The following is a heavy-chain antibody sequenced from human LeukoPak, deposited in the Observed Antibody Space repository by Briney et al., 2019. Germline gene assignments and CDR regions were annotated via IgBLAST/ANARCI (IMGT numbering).Heavy chain of an antibody. Sequence: GASVKVSCKASGYTFTSYDINWVRQATGQGLEWMGWINPNSGGTNYAQKFQGRVTMTRDTSISTAYMELSRLRSDDTAVYYCARVYSRVGATALHYWGQGTLVTVSS. CDR3: ARVYSRVGATALHY. J-gene: IGHJ4*02. V-gene: IGHV1-2*02. CDR2: INPNSGGT. CDR1: GYTFTSYD. D-gene: IGHD1-26*01.